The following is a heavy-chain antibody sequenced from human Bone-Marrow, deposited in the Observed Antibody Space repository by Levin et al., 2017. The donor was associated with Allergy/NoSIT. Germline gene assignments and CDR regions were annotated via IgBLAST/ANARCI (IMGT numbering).Heavy chain of an antibody. D-gene: IGHD5-18*01. CDR1: GFTFSSYA. Sequence: LPGGSLRLSCAASGFTFSSYAMSWVRQAPGKGLEWVSAISGSGGSTYYADSVKGRFTISRDNSKNTLYLQMNSLRAEDTAVYYCAKDLRWRGYSFVSSFRGFNTNVYWGQGTLVTVSS. CDR2: ISGSGGST. CDR3: AKDLRWRGYSFVSSFRGFNTNVY. V-gene: IGHV3-23*01. J-gene: IGHJ4*02.